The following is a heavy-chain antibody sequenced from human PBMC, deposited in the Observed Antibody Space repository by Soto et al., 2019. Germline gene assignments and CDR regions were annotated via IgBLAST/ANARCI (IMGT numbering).Heavy chain of an antibody. V-gene: IGHV3-30*18. CDR1: GFTFSSYG. CDR3: AKDRGYSYGHTPDY. D-gene: IGHD5-18*01. CDR2: ISYDGSNK. Sequence: PGGSLRLSCAASGFTFSSYGMHWVRQAPGKGLEWVAVISYDGSNKYYADSVKGRFTISRDNSKNTLYLQMNSLRAEDTAVYYSAKDRGYSYGHTPDYWGQGTLVTVSS. J-gene: IGHJ4*02.